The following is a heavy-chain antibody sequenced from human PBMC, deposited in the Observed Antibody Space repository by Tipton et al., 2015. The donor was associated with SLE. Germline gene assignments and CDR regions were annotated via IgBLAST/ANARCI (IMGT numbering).Heavy chain of an antibody. CDR2: ISAYNGNT. V-gene: IGHV1-18*01. Sequence: QLVQSGAEVKKPGASVKVSCKASGYTFTSYAMHWVRQAPGQRLEWMGWISAYNGNTNYAQKLQGRVTMTTDTSTSTAYMELRSLRSDDTAVYYCARFRPSRTKTITIFEHWGQGTLVTVSS. J-gene: IGHJ1*01. CDR1: GYTFTSYA. CDR3: ARFRPSRTKTITIFEH. D-gene: IGHD3-3*01.